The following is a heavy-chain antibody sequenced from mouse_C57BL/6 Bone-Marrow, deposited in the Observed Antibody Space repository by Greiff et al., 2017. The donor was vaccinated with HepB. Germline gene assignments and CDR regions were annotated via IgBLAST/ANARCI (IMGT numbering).Heavy chain of an antibody. J-gene: IGHJ3*01. CDR2: ISSGGSYT. V-gene: IGHV5-6*01. CDR1: GFTFSSYG. CDR3: ARPPFAY. Sequence: EVQRVESGGDLVKPGGSLKLSCAASGFTFSSYGMSWVRQTPDKRLEWVATISSGGSYTYYPDSVKGRVTISRDNAKNTLYLQMSSLKSEDTAMYYCARPPFAYWGQGTLVTVSA.